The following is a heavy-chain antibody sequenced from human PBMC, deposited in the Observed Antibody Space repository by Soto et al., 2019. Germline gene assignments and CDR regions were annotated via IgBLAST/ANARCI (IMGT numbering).Heavy chain of an antibody. V-gene: IGHV3-74*01. J-gene: IGHJ4*02. CDR2: INSDGSST. Sequence: EVQLVESGGGLVQPGGSLRLSCAASGFTFSSYWMHWVRQAPGKGLVWVSRINSDGSSTSYADSVKGRFTNYRDNAKNTLDLQMNSLRAEDTAVYYCSRDRGWFGEVPFDYWGQGTLVTVSS. CDR1: GFTFSSYW. D-gene: IGHD3-10*01. CDR3: SRDRGWFGEVPFDY.